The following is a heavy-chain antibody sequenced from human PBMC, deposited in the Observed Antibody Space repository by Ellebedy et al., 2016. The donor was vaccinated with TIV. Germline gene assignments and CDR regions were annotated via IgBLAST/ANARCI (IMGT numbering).Heavy chain of an antibody. Sequence: SQTLSLTCAISGDRVSSHNAAWHSLRQSPSRGLECQGRTFYRSNLINDYAVSVKSRITINPDTSKNQFSLRLNSVPPDDTAVYYCVRLHSTPPGGFDYWGQGTLVTVSS. CDR3: VRLHSTPPGGFDY. CDR1: GDRVSSHNAA. CDR2: TFYRSNLIN. D-gene: IGHD6-13*01. V-gene: IGHV6-1*01. J-gene: IGHJ4*02.